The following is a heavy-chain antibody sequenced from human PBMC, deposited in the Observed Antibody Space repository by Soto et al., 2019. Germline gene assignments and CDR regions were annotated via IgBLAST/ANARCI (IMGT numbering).Heavy chain of an antibody. J-gene: IGHJ4*02. CDR3: AHKVMGFWSGYPYFDY. CDR2: IYLDDDK. V-gene: IGHV2-5*02. CDR1: GFSLSTSGVG. D-gene: IGHD3-3*01. Sequence: QITLKESGPTLVKPTQTLTLTCTFSGFSLSTSGVGVGWIRQPPGKALEWLALIYLDDDKRYSPSLKSRLTITKDTSKNQVVLTMTNMDPVDTATYYCAHKVMGFWSGYPYFDYWGQGTLVTVSS.